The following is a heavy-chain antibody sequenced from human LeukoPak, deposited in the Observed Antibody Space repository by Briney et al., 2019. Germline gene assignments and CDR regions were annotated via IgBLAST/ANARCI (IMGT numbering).Heavy chain of an antibody. V-gene: IGHV3-21*01. CDR3: AGGGSSGSVSDY. Sequence: RPGGSLRLSCAASGFTFSSYSMNWVRQAPGKGLEWVSSISSSSSYIYYADSVKGRFTISRDNAKNSLYLQMNSLRAEDTAVYYCAGGGSSGSVSDYWGQGTLVTVSS. CDR1: GFTFSSYS. CDR2: ISSSSSYI. J-gene: IGHJ4*02. D-gene: IGHD6-19*01.